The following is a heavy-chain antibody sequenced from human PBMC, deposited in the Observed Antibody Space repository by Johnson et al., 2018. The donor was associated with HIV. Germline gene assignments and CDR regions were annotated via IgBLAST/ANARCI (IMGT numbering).Heavy chain of an antibody. CDR1: GFTFSDYY. D-gene: IGHD3-16*01. Sequence: QMQLVESGGGLVKPGGSLRLSCAASGFTFSDYYMTWIRQAPGKGLEWVSYISRSGSTIYYADSVKGRFTISRDNVKNSLYLQMDSLRPEDTAVYYCARSRHGGIQPSDAFDVWGQGTMVTVSS. CDR2: ISRSGSTI. J-gene: IGHJ3*01. CDR3: ARSRHGGIQPSDAFDV. V-gene: IGHV3-11*04.